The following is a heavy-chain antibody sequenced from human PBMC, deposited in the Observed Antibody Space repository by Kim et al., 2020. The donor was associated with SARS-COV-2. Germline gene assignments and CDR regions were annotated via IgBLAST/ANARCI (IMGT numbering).Heavy chain of an antibody. D-gene: IGHD5-12*01. CDR2: INAGNGNT. CDR3: ARDSALGVATITDWFDP. V-gene: IGHV1-3*01. CDR1: GYTFTSYA. Sequence: ASVKVSCKASGYTFTSYAMHWVRQAPGQRLEWMGWINAGNGNTKYSQKFQGRVTITRDTSASTAYMELSSLRSEDTAVYYCARDSALGVATITDWFDPWGQGTLVTVSS. J-gene: IGHJ5*02.